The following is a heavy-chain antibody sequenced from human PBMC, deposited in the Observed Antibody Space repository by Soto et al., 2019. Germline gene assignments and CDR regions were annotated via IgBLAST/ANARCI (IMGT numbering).Heavy chain of an antibody. CDR2: ISGSGGST. CDR1: GFNCSSYA. Sequence: GGSLRLSCTAVGFNCSSYARSWIRQAPRKGLEWVSSISGSGGSTYYADSVKGRFTISRDNSKNTLYLQMNSLRAEDTAVYYCAKRSLNPPDCSNWYYFDYWGQGTLVTVSS. CDR3: AKRSLNPPDCSNWYYFDY. V-gene: IGHV3-23*01. D-gene: IGHD4-4*01. J-gene: IGHJ4*02.